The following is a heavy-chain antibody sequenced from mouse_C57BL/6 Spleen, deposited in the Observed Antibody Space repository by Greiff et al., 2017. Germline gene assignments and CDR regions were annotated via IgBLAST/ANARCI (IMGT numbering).Heavy chain of an antibody. CDR2: ISYDGSN. CDR1: GYSITSCYY. V-gene: IGHV3-6*01. D-gene: IGHD2-13*01. CDR3: AREGEAGAMDY. J-gene: IGHJ4*01. Sequence: EVKLQESGAGLVKPSQSLSLTCSVTGYSITSCYYWNWIRQFPGNKLEWMGYISYDGSNNYNPSLKNRISITRDTSKNQFFLKLNTVTTEDAATYYCAREGEAGAMDYWGQGTSVTVSS.